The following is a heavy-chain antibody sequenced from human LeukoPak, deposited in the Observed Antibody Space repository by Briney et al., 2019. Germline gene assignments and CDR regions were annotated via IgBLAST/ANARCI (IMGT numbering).Heavy chain of an antibody. J-gene: IGHJ2*01. CDR3: ARDQGTVATEGLYFDL. D-gene: IGHD1-26*01. CDR2: IIPILGIA. V-gene: IGHV1-69*04. CDR1: GGTFSSYA. Sequence: ASVKVSCKASGGTFSSYAISWVRQAPGQGLEWMGRIIPILGIANYAQKFQGRVTITADKSTSTAYMELSSLRSEDTAVYYCARDQGTVATEGLYFDLWGRGTLVTVSS.